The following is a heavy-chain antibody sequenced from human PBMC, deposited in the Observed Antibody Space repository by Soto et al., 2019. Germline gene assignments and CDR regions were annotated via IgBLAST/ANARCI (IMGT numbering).Heavy chain of an antibody. CDR2: MNPNSGNT. Sequence: GASVKVSCKASGYTFTSYDINWVRQATGQGLEWVGWMNPNSGNTGYAQKFQGRVTMTRNTSISTAYMELSSLRSEDTAVYYCARGGEIWFGELLYRLTGTRLYYYGMDVWGQGTTVTVSS. CDR1: GYTFTSYD. V-gene: IGHV1-8*01. J-gene: IGHJ6*02. CDR3: ARGGEIWFGELLYRLTGTRLYYYGMDV. D-gene: IGHD3-10*01.